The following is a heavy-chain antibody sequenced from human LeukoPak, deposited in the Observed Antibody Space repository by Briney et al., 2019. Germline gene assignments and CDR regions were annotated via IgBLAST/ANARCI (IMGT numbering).Heavy chain of an antibody. V-gene: IGHV3-30-3*01. J-gene: IGHJ4*02. Sequence: PGRSLRLSCAASGFTFSNYAMHWVRQAPGKGREWVAGISYAGSNKYYTDSVKGRFTVSRDDSKHTLYLQMNSLRAEDTAMYYCARDWAYYFDYWGQGTLVTVSP. CDR1: GFTFSNYA. D-gene: IGHD3-16*01. CDR3: ARDWAYYFDY. CDR2: ISYAGSNK.